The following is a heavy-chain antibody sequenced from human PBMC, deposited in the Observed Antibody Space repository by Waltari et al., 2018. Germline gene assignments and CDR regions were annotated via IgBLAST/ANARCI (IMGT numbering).Heavy chain of an antibody. CDR3: ARVEVPGPVDS. Sequence: QVQLHESGPGLVKPSGTLSLTCAVAGYSIRSGYYRGWLRQPPGKGLVWIGNIFHGGLGDLSYSGSAYYTPSLRSRVSMSVDTSRNQFSLRLESVTASDTALYYCARVEVPGPVDSWGPGILVAVSS. V-gene: IGHV4-38-2*01. J-gene: IGHJ5*01. CDR2: IFHGGLGDLSYSGSA. D-gene: IGHD3-3*01. CDR1: GYSIRSGYY.